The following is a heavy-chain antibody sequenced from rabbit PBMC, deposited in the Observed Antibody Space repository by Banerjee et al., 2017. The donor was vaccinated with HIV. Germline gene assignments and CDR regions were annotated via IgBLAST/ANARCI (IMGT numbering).Heavy chain of an antibody. CDR3: AREQSYSFNL. CDR2: IDPVSVRT. V-gene: IGHV1S39*01. Sequence: QEQLKESGGGLVQPGGSLKLSCKASGFDFSSYGVSWVRQAPGKGLDWIGYIDPVSVRTHYASWVNGRFTISKTSSTTVTLQMTSLTAADTATYFCAREQSYSFNLWGQGTLVTVS. CDR1: GFDFSSYG. J-gene: IGHJ4*01.